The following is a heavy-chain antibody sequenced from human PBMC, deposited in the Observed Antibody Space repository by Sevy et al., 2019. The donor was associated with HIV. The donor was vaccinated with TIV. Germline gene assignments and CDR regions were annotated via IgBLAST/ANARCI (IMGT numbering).Heavy chain of an antibody. CDR3: ARVGGLTDYGMDV. CDR2: IYCSGTT. Sequence: SETLSLTCTVSGGSVSSDTYYWSWIRQPPGKGLVCIGYIYCSGTTNYNPSLKSRVTISVDTSKNQFSLKLTSVTAADTALYYCARVGGLTDYGMDVWGQGTTVTVSS. J-gene: IGHJ6*02. CDR1: GGSVSSDTYY. D-gene: IGHD1-26*01. V-gene: IGHV4-61*01.